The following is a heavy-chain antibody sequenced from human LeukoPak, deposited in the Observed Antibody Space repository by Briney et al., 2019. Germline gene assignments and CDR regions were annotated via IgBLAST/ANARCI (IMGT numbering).Heavy chain of an antibody. CDR3: ARNVGSYYGMDV. CDR2: ISAYNGNT. Sequence: ASVKVSCKASGGTFSRYGISWVRQAPGQGLEWMGWISAYNGNTNYAQKLQGRVTMTTDTSTSTAYMELRSLRSDDTAVYYCARNVGSYYGMDVWGQGTTVTVSS. D-gene: IGHD1-14*01. J-gene: IGHJ6*02. V-gene: IGHV1-18*01. CDR1: GGTFSRYG.